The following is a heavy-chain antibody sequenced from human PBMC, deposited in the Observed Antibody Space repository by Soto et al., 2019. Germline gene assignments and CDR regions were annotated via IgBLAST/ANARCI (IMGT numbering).Heavy chain of an antibody. CDR3: AKDSVLGWLRDVFDI. V-gene: IGHV3-23*01. CDR2: ISSTGAGT. D-gene: IGHD6-19*01. J-gene: IGHJ3*02. Sequence: VGSLRLSCAASGFTFNTYAMSWVRQSPAKGLEWVSVISSTGAGTYYADSVKGRFTISRDNSKNTLYLQMNSLRAEDTAIYYCAKDSVLGWLRDVFDIWGQGTMVTVSS. CDR1: GFTFNTYA.